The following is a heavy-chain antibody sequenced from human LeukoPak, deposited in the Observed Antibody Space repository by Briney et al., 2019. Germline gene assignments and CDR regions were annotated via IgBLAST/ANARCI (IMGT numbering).Heavy chain of an antibody. CDR1: GGSFSSYY. J-gene: IGHJ4*02. D-gene: IGHD3-22*01. CDR3: ARRFPRVNPEYYYDSSGYYLDY. Sequence: SETLSLTCAVYGGSFSSYYWSWIRQPPGKGLEWIGEINHSGSTNYNPSLKSRVTISVDTSKNQFSLKVRSVTAADTAVFYCARRFPRVNPEYYYDSSGYYLDYWGQGTLVTVSS. CDR2: INHSGST. V-gene: IGHV4-34*01.